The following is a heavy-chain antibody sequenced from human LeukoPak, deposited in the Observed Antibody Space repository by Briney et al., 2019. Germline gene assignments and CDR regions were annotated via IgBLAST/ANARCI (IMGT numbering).Heavy chain of an antibody. Sequence: SVKVSCKASGGTFSSYTISWVRQAPGQGLEWMGRIIPILGIANYAQKFQGRVTITADKSTSTAYMELSSLRSEDTAVYYCTRALIVGATIGAFQHWGQGTLVTVSS. CDR1: GGTFSSYT. V-gene: IGHV1-69*02. CDR3: TRALIVGATIGAFQH. CDR2: IIPILGIA. D-gene: IGHD1-26*01. J-gene: IGHJ1*01.